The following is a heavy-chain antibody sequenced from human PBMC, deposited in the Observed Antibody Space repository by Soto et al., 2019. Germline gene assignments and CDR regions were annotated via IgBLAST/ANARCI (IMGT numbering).Heavy chain of an antibody. CDR2: INHSGTT. D-gene: IGHD3-10*01. Sequence: QVQLQQWGAGLLKPSETLSLTCAVSGGSLSGYYWSWIRQSPGKGLEWIGEINHSGTTNFNPSLKGPSPISIGTVKDQFSLQLSSLAGGGTAGKFRGGGRRHHGAGGLDLFDPWGPGTRGTGSS. CDR3: GGGRRHHGAGGLDLFDP. V-gene: IGHV4-34*02. CDR1: GGSLSGYY. J-gene: IGHJ5*02.